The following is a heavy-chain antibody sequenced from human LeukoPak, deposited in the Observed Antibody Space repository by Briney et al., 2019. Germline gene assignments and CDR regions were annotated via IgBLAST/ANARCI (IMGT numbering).Heavy chain of an antibody. V-gene: IGHV4-34*01. J-gene: IGHJ5*01. CDR3: ARYRRRPYSSSWHWFDS. D-gene: IGHD6-13*01. CDR1: GGSFSGYY. CDR2: INHSGST. Sequence: SETLSLTCAVYGGSFSGYYWSWIRQPPGKGLEWIGEINHSGSTNYNPSLKSRVTISVDTSKNQFSLKLSSVTAADTAVYYCARYRRRPYSSSWHWFDSWGQGTLVTVSS.